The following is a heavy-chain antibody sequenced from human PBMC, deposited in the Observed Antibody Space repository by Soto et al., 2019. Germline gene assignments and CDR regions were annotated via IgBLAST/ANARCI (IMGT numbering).Heavy chain of an antibody. CDR1: GGSISSGGYS. J-gene: IGHJ3*02. Sequence: PSETLSLTCAVSGGSISSGGYSWSWIRQPPGKGLEWIGYIYHSGSTYYNPSLKSRVTISVDRSKNQFSLKLSSVTAADTAVYYCARCQSYYDSSGYLAWLAGGVFDIWGQGTMVTVSS. D-gene: IGHD3-22*01. CDR2: IYHSGST. V-gene: IGHV4-30-2*01. CDR3: ARCQSYYDSSGYLAWLAGGVFDI.